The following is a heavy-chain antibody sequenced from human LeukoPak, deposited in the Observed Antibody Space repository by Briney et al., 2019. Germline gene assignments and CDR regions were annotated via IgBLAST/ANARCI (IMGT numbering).Heavy chain of an antibody. CDR1: GYTFTSYD. D-gene: IGHD3-3*01. CDR3: ARGSVDFWSGYDFLDI. V-gene: IGHV1-8*01. Sequence: ASVKVSCKASGYTFTSYDINWVRQAPGQGLEWMGWMNPNSSNKGYAQKFQGRVTITRNTSISTAYMELSSLRSEDTAVYYCARGSVDFWSGYDFLDIWGQGTMVTVSS. J-gene: IGHJ3*02. CDR2: MNPNSSNK.